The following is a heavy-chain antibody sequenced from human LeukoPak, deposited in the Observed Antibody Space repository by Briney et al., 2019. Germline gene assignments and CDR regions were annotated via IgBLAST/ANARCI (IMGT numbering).Heavy chain of an antibody. CDR2: IYYSGST. D-gene: IGHD5-12*01. CDR3: ARGLGRYYYYGMDV. CDR1: GGSISSYY. J-gene: IGHJ6*02. V-gene: IGHV4-59*01. Sequence: PSETLSLTCTVSGGSISSYYWSWIRQPPGKGLGWIGYIYYSGSTNYNPSLKSRVTISVDTSKHQFSLKLSSVTAADTAVYYCARGLGRYYYYGMDVWGQGTTVTVSS.